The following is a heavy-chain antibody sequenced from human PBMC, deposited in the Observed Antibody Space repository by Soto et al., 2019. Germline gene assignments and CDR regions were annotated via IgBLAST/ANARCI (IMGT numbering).Heavy chain of an antibody. J-gene: IGHJ4*02. CDR1: GFTVSSNY. CDR3: ARGGPLLRYFDWSGWVFAGYVD. D-gene: IGHD3-9*01. V-gene: IGHV3-66*01. Sequence: GGSLRLSCAASGFTVSSNYMSWVRQAPGKGLEWVSVIYSGGSTYYADSVKGRFTISRDNSKNTLYLQMNSLRAEDTAVYYCARGGPLLRYFDWSGWVFAGYVDWGQGTLVTVSS. CDR2: IYSGGST.